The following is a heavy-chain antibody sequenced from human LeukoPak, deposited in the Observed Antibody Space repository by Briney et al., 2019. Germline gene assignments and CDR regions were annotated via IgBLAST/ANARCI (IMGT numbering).Heavy chain of an antibody. CDR1: GYTFTSYG. CDR2: ISAYNGNT. Sequence: ASVKVSCKASGYTFTSYGISWVRQAPGQGLEWMGWISAYNGNTNYAQKLQGRVTMTTDTSTSTAYMELRSLRSDDTAVYYCARVYCTNGVCYTNVDYWGQGTLVTVSS. CDR3: ARVYCTNGVCYTNVDY. J-gene: IGHJ4*02. V-gene: IGHV1-18*01. D-gene: IGHD2-8*01.